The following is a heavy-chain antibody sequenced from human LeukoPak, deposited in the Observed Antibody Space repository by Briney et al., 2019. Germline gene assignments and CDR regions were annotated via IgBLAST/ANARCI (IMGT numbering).Heavy chain of an antibody. D-gene: IGHD6-13*01. CDR1: GGPISSYY. CDR3: ARRHPFSSSWYWDY. V-gene: IGHV4-59*01. CDR2: IYNSGST. J-gene: IGHJ4*02. Sequence: PSETLSLTCTVSGGPISSYYWSWIRQPPGKGLEWIGYIYNSGSTNYNPSLKSRVTISVDSSKNQFSLKLSSVTAADTAVYYCARRHPFSSSWYWDYWGQGTLVTVSS.